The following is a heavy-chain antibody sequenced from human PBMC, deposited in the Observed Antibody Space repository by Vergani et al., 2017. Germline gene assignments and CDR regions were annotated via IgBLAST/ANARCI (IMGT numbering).Heavy chain of an antibody. Sequence: EVQLVQSGAEVKKPGESLKISCQISGYSFTNYWIGWVRQMPGKGLEWMGLIHPADYDTRYSPSFQGQVTISVDKSISTAYLQRSSLRASDSAMYYCARLYGRDSSGSKYFDYWGQGTLVTVSS. CDR1: GYSFTNYW. J-gene: IGHJ4*02. CDR3: ARLYGRDSSGSKYFDY. CDR2: IHPADYDT. D-gene: IGHD3-22*01. V-gene: IGHV5-51*01.